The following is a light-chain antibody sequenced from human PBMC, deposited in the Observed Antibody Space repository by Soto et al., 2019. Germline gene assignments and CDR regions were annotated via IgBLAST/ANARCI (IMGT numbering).Light chain of an antibody. Sequence: DIQMTQSPSYVSASVGDRVTITCRASQGIKNWLAWYQQKPGKAPNLLIYTGSSLQSGVPSRFSGSGSGTDFTLTINSLQPEDFATYYCQQYNSYPYTFGQGTKVDIK. CDR1: QGIKNW. V-gene: IGKV1D-16*01. CDR3: QQYNSYPYT. J-gene: IGKJ2*01. CDR2: TGS.